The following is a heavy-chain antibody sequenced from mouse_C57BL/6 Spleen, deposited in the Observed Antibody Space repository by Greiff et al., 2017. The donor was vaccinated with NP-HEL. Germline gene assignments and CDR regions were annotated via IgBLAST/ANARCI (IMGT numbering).Heavy chain of an antibody. CDR3: TRDFYDGYYVEAMDY. CDR1: GFTFSSYA. J-gene: IGHJ4*01. V-gene: IGHV5-9-1*02. CDR2: ISSGGDYI. D-gene: IGHD2-3*01. Sequence: EVQLQESGEGLVKPGGSLKLSCAASGFTFSSYAMSWVRQTPEKRLEWVAYISSGGDYIYSVDTVKGRFTITRDNARNTLYLQMSSLKSEDTAMYYCTRDFYDGYYVEAMDYWGQGTSVTVSS.